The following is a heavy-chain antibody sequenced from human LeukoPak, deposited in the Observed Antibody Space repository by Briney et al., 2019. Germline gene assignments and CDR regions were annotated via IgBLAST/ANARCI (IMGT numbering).Heavy chain of an antibody. CDR2: FDPEDGET. CDR1: GYTFTSYG. CDR3: ATGTYGDYK. J-gene: IGHJ4*02. Sequence: ASVKVSCKASGYTFTSYGISWVRQAPGKGLEWMGGFDPEDGETIYAQKFQGRVTMTEDTSTDTAYMELSSLRSEDTAVYYCATGTYGDYKWGQGILVTVSS. D-gene: IGHD4-17*01. V-gene: IGHV1-24*01.